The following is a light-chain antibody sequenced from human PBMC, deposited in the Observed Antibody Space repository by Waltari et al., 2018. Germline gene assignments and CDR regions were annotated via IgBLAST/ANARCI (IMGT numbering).Light chain of an antibody. J-gene: IGLJ3*02. V-gene: IGLV1-40*01. CDR2: GNS. Sequence: QRVTLSCTGSSSNIGAGYDVHWYQQLPGTAPKLLIYGNSNRPSGVPDRFSGSKSGTSASLAITGLQAEDEADYYCQSYDSSLSGSGVFGGGTKLTVL. CDR3: QSYDSSLSGSGV. CDR1: SSNIGAGYD.